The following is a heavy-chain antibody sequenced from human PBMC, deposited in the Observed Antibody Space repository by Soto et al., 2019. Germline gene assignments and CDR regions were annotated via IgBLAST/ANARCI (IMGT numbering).Heavy chain of an antibody. J-gene: IGHJ6*03. CDR2: ISWNSGSI. D-gene: IGHD5-12*01. V-gene: IGHV3-9*01. CDR3: AKDGGGYSGYDYYYMDV. CDR1: GFTFDDYA. Sequence: GGSLRLSCAASGFTFDDYAMHWVRQAPGKGLEWVSGISWNSGSIGYADSVKGRFTISRDNAKNSLYLQMNSLRAEDTALYYCAKDGGGYSGYDYYYMDVWGKGTTVTVSS.